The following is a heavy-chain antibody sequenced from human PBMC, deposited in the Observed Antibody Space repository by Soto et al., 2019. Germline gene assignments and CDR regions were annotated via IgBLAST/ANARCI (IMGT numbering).Heavy chain of an antibody. D-gene: IGHD2-21*01. J-gene: IGHJ4*02. V-gene: IGHV4-39*02. Sequence: PSETLSLTCSVSGGSVSYNSYYWGWIRQPPGKGLEWVGGIFYTGTTYYNPSLKDRLSISVDTSKNSFSLNLTSVTAADTAVYFCARVVVVAPVANVWGQGALVTVSS. CDR2: IFYTGTT. CDR1: GGSVSYNSYY. CDR3: ARVVVVAPVANV.